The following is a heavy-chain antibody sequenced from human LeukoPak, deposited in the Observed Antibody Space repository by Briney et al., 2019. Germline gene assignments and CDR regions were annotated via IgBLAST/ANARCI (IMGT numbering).Heavy chain of an antibody. CDR1: GFTFSSYG. J-gene: IGHJ4*02. D-gene: IGHD5-12*01. CDR3: AKDPGYSGYQRVGGY. Sequence: PGGTLRLSCAASGFTFSSYGMSWVRQAPGKGLEWVSAISGSGGSTYYADSVKGRFTISRDNSKNTLYLQMNSLRAEDTAVYYCAKDPGYSGYQRVGGYWGQGTLVTVSS. CDR2: ISGSGGST. V-gene: IGHV3-23*01.